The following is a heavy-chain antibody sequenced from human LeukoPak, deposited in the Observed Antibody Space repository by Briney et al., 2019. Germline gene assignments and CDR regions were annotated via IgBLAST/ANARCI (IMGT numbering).Heavy chain of an antibody. J-gene: IGHJ3*02. Sequence: GGSLKLSCAASGFTFSSYAMHWVRQAPGKGLEWVAVISYDGSNKYYADSVKGRFTISRDNSKNTLYLQMNSLRAEDTAVYYCAREGPFGAFDIWGQGTMVTISS. V-gene: IGHV3-30-3*01. D-gene: IGHD2/OR15-2a*01. CDR2: ISYDGSNK. CDR3: AREGPFGAFDI. CDR1: GFTFSSYA.